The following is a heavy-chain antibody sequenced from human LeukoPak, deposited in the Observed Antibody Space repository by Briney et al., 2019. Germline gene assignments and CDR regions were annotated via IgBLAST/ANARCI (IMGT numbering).Heavy chain of an antibody. CDR3: AREGPVSRGDQATDY. CDR2: INSDGSST. Sequence: GGSLRLSCAASGFTFSSYWMHWVRQAPGKGLVWVSRINSDGSSTSYADSVKGRFTISRDNAKNSLYLQMNSLRAEDTAVYYCAREGPVSRGDQATDYWGQGTLVTVSS. J-gene: IGHJ4*02. D-gene: IGHD2-2*01. V-gene: IGHV3-74*01. CDR1: GFTFSSYW.